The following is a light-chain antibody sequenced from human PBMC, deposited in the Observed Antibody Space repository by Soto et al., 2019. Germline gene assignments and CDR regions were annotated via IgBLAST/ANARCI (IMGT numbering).Light chain of an antibody. CDR1: QGLVYRDGNTY. CDR3: MQGTHWPWT. V-gene: IGKV2-30*01. Sequence: DVVVTQSPLSLPVTLGQPASISCRSSQGLVYRDGNTYLNWFHQRPGQPPRRLIYKVSNRDSGVPDRFSGSASGTDFTLRISRVEAEDVGVYYCMQGTHWPWTFGQGTKVEIK. CDR2: KVS. J-gene: IGKJ1*01.